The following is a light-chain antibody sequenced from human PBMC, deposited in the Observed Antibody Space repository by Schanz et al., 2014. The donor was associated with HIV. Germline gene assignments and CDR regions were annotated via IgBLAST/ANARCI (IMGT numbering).Light chain of an antibody. J-gene: IGLJ1*01. CDR3: SSYTSSSTYV. Sequence: QSALTQPASVSGSSGQSITIFCTGTSSAAGGYNYLSWYQHHPGKAPKLMIYDVSNRPSGVSNRFSGSKSGNTASLTISGLQAEDEADYYCSSYTSSSTYVFGTGTKLT. V-gene: IGLV2-14*03. CDR2: DVS. CDR1: SSAAGGYNY.